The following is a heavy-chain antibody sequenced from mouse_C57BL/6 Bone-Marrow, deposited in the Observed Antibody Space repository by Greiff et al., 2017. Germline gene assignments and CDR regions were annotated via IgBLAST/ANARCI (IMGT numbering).Heavy chain of an antibody. CDR1: GFTFSDYG. D-gene: IGHD1-1*01. Sequence: EVHLVESGGGLVKPGGSLKLSCAASGFTFSDYGMHWVRQAPEKGLEWVAYISSGSSTIYYADTVKGRFTISRDNAKNTLFLQMTSLRSEDTAMYYCAREYYGSSYYYAMDYWGQGTSVTVSS. J-gene: IGHJ4*01. V-gene: IGHV5-17*01. CDR3: AREYYGSSYYYAMDY. CDR2: ISSGSSTI.